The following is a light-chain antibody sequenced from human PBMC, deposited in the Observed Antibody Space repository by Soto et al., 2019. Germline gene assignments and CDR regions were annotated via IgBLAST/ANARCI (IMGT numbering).Light chain of an antibody. CDR2: GAS. J-gene: IGKJ1*01. CDR3: QQYGSSPLWT. V-gene: IGKV3-20*01. CDR1: QSVSSSY. Sequence: EIGLSHSPGALSLSPGERATLSCRASQSVSSSYLAWYQLKPGQAPRLLIYGASSRATGIPDRFSGSGSGTDFTLTISILEPEGFAAYYCQQYGSSPLWTFGQGTMVDNK.